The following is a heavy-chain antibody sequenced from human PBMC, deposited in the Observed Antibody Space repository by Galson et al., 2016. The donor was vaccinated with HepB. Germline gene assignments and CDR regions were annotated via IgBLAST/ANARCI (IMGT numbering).Heavy chain of an antibody. CDR3: VAGAGWLPDY. J-gene: IGHJ4*02. D-gene: IGHD6-19*01. V-gene: IGHV3-7*03. CDR1: GLTFNIQY. Sequence: SLRLSCAVSGLTFNIQYMSWVRQAPGKGLEWVANIEKDGSEENYVGSVKGRFTISRDNAKNSAYLQMNNLRAEDTAIYYCVAGAGWLPDYWGQGTLVSVSS. CDR2: IEKDGSEE.